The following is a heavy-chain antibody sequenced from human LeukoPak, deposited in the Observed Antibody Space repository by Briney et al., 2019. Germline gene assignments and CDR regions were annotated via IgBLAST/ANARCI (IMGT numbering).Heavy chain of an antibody. CDR1: GFAFSSYS. D-gene: IGHD1-26*01. Sequence: GGSLRLSCAASGFAFSSYSMNWVRQAPGKGLEWVSYISSSSSTIYYADSVKGRFTISRDNAKNSLYLQMNSLRAEDTAVYYCARDLSFGSLDFRGQGTLVTVSS. J-gene: IGHJ4*02. V-gene: IGHV3-48*01. CDR3: ARDLSFGSLDF. CDR2: ISSSSSTI.